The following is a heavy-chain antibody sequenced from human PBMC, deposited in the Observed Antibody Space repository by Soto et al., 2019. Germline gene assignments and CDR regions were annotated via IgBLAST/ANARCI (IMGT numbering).Heavy chain of an antibody. Sequence: PGESLKISCQASGYSFTTYWISWVRQMPGKGLECMGIIYPGDSYTRYSPSFQGQVTISADKSISTAYLQWSSLKASDTAMYYCAGGGVRGVITRTRDYYGMGVWGQGTTVTVSS. J-gene: IGHJ6*02. CDR1: GYSFTTYW. V-gene: IGHV5-51*01. D-gene: IGHD3-10*01. CDR3: AGGGVRGVITRTRDYYGMGV. CDR2: IYPGDSYT.